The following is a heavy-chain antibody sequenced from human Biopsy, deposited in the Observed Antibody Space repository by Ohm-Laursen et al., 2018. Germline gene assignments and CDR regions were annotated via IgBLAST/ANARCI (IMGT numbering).Heavy chain of an antibody. Sequence: VKISCKASGGTFTNHAVGWVRQAPGQGLEWVGSSIPLFNTANYADKFQGRATLTADKSTTTAYMELSSLRSEDTAIYYCARFPLGAYDDSGSYRAVEHWFFDLWGRGTLVTVSS. CDR1: GGTFTNHA. D-gene: IGHD3-22*01. J-gene: IGHJ2*01. CDR3: ARFPLGAYDDSGSYRAVEHWFFDL. CDR2: SIPLFNTA. V-gene: IGHV1-69*13.